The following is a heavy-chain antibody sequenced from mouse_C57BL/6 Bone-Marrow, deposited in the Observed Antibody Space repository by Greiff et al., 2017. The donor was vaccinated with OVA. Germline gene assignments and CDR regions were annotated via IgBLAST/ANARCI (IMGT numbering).Heavy chain of an antibody. J-gene: IGHJ3*01. Sequence: EVKLVESGEGLVKPGGSLKLSCAASGFTFSSYAMSWVRQTPEKRLEWVAYISSGGDYIYYADTVKGRFTISRDNARNTLYLQMSSLKSEDTAMYYCTRDGTWGAWFAYWGKGTLVTVSA. CDR1: GFTFSSYA. CDR2: ISSGGDYI. CDR3: TRDGTWGAWFAY. V-gene: IGHV5-9-1*02. D-gene: IGHD3-3*01.